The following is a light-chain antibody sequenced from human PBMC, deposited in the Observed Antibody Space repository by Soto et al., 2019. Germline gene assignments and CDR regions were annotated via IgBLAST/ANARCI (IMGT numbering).Light chain of an antibody. J-gene: IGKJ1*01. CDR3: QQYNSYSQT. CDR2: KAS. Sequence: IQMTQSPSTLSATVGARVTITCRASQTTSNWLAWYQQKPGKAPKLLIYKASTLESGVPSRFSGRGAGTEFTLTISSLQPEDFATYCCQQYNSYSQTFGQGTKVEIK. CDR1: QTTSNW. V-gene: IGKV1-5*03.